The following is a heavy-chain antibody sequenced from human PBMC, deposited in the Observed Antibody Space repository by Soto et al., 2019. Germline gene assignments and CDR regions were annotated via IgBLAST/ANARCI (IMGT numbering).Heavy chain of an antibody. Sequence: SETLSLTCAVYGGSFSGYYWSWIRQPPGKGLEWIGEINHSGSTNYNPSLKSRVTISVDTSKNQFSLKLSSVTAADTAVYYCAIGAELYYYGSGSAFDYWGQGTLVTVSS. CDR3: AIGAELYYYGSGSAFDY. V-gene: IGHV4-34*01. CDR1: GGSFSGYY. CDR2: INHSGST. D-gene: IGHD3-10*01. J-gene: IGHJ4*02.